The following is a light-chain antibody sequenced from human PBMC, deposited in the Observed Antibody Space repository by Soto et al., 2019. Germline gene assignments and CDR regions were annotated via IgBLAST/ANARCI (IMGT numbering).Light chain of an antibody. J-gene: IGLJ2*01. V-gene: IGLV1-44*01. Sequence: QSVLTQPPSVSATPGQGVTLSCSGGDSNIGSTAVNWYQQLPGTAPKLLIYSSNQRPSGVPDRISGSKSGTSASLAISRLQSEDDADYYCAAWDAHLHSWLFGGGTKVTVL. CDR3: AAWDAHLHSWL. CDR2: SSN. CDR1: DSNIGSTA.